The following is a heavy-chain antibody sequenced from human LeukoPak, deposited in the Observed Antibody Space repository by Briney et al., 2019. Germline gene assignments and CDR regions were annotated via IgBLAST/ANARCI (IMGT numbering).Heavy chain of an antibody. CDR2: IYHSGST. D-gene: IGHD1-1*01. V-gene: IGHV4-30-2*01. CDR1: GGSISSGGYS. CDR3: ASGDNDPLFDY. Sequence: TLSLTCAVSGGSISSGGYSWSWIRQPPGRGLEWIGYIYHSGSTYYNPSLKSRVTISLDTSRNQFSLKLSSVTAADTAVYYCASGDNDPLFDYWGQGTLVTVSS. J-gene: IGHJ4*02.